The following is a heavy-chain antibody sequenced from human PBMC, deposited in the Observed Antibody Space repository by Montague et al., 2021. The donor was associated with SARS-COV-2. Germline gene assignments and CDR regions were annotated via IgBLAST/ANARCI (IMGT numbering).Heavy chain of an antibody. V-gene: IGHV6-1*01. J-gene: IGHJ6*02. Sequence: CAISGDTVSSNSAAWNWIRQSPSRGLEWLGRTYYRSKWYNDYAVSVKXRITINPDTSKNQFSLQLNSVTPEDTAVYYCASGRMVPYSSSWTTLYYYYGMDVWGQGTTVPVSS. CDR2: TYYRSKWYN. D-gene: IGHD6-13*01. CDR1: GDTVSSNSAA. CDR3: ASGRMVPYSSSWTTLYYYYGMDV.